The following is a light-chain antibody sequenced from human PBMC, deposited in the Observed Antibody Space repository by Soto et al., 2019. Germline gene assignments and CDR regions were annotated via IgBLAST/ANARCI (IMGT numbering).Light chain of an antibody. Sequence: QSALTQPASVSGSPGQSITISCTGTSSDVGAYNYVSWYQQYPGRAPKVIIFEVRKRPSGVSTRFSGSKSGDTASLTISGLQAEDEADYYCTSYTDSTTVVFGGGTKVTVL. V-gene: IGLV2-14*01. J-gene: IGLJ3*02. CDR1: SSDVGAYNY. CDR2: EVR. CDR3: TSYTDSTTVV.